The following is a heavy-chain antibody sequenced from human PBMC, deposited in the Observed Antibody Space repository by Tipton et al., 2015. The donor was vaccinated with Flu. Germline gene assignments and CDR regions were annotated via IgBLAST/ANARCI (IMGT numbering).Heavy chain of an antibody. J-gene: IGHJ6*03. Sequence: TLSLTCTVSGGSISSYYWSWIRQPPGKGLEWIGYIYYSGSTNYNPSLKSRVTISVDTSKNQFSLKLSSVTPEDTAVYYCARGLKAVSRSYYYYYMDVWGKGTTVTVSS. CDR1: GGSISSYY. D-gene: IGHD4-11*01. V-gene: IGHV4-59*12. CDR3: ARGLKAVSRSYYYYYMDV. CDR2: IYYSGST.